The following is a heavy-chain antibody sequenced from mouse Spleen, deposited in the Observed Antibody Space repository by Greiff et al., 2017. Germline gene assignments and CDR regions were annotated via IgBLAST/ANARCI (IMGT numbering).Heavy chain of an antibody. V-gene: IGHV2-2*01. CDR2: IWSGGST. CDR3: ARNWGVTSFAY. D-gene: IGHD2-12*01. J-gene: IGHJ3*01. Sequence: QVQLQQSGPGLVQPSQSLSITCIVSGFSLTSYGVHWVRQSPGKGLEWLGVIWSGGSTDYNAAFISRLSISKDNSKSQVFFKMNSLQADDTAIYYCARNWGVTSFAYWGQGTLVTVSA. CDR1: GFSLTSYG.